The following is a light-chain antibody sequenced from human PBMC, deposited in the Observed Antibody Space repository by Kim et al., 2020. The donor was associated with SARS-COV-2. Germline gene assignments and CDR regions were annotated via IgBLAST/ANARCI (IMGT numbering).Light chain of an antibody. J-gene: IGLJ2*01. V-gene: IGLV3-1*01. CDR1: KLGDKY. Sequence: SYELTQPPSVSVSPGQTASITCSGDKLGDKYASWYQQKPGQSPVLVVYQDNKRPSGIPERFSGSNSGNTATLTISGTRAMEDAYYFCQTWDSSSRHVVFGGGTQLTVL. CDR2: QDN. CDR3: QTWDSSSRHVV.